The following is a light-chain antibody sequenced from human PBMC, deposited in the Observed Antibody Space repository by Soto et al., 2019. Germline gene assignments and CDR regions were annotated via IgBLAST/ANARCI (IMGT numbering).Light chain of an antibody. J-gene: IGKJ1*01. CDR3: QKRSNCPPWT. CDR2: DAS. CDR1: QSVSSY. Sequence: IVLTQSPATLSLSPGERATLSCRASQSVSSYLAWYQQKPGQAPRLLIYDASNRATGIPARFSGSGSGTDFTLTISSLEPEDFAVYHCQKRSNCPPWTFGHGTKVEIX. V-gene: IGKV3-11*01.